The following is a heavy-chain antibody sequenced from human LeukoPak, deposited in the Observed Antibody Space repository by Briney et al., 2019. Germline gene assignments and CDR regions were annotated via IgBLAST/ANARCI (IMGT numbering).Heavy chain of an antibody. J-gene: IGHJ4*02. V-gene: IGHV3-74*01. Sequence: PGGSLRLSCEVSGFSFDDYAMHWVRQAPGKGLVWVSRIDIDGTGTSYADSVKGRFTISRDNAKNTVSLQMNSLKAEDTAVYYCGTVFDHWGPGILVTVSS. CDR3: GTVFDH. CDR1: GFSFDDYA. CDR2: IDIDGTGT.